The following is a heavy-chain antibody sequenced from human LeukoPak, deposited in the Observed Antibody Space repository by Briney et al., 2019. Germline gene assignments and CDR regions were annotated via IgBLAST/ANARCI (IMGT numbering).Heavy chain of an antibody. V-gene: IGHV3-7*01. D-gene: IGHD1-26*01. J-gene: IGHJ3*01. CDR3: ARYGSYLDAVYF. CDR2: INQDGSER. Sequence: GGSLRLSCAVSGFTFSNYWMSWVRQAPAKGLEWVAYINQDGSERYYVDSMEGRFTISRDNAEKSLFLQMNDLRVEDTALYYCARYGSYLDAVYFWGQGTLVTVAS. CDR1: GFTFSNYW.